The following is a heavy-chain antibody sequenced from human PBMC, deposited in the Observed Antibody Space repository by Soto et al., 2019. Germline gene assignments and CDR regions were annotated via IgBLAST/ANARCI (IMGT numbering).Heavy chain of an antibody. CDR3: ARGSRYSRPYYFDY. Sequence: EVQLLESGGSLVQPGGSLRITCAASGFSFRDYVMSWVRQAPGKELEWVSAINAGGTYYADSVKGRFTISRDISKNTVYLQMNSLRAEDTAYYYCARGSRYSRPYYFDYWGQGTAVTVSS. CDR1: GFSFRDYV. J-gene: IGHJ4*02. D-gene: IGHD3-3*01. V-gene: IGHV3-23*01. CDR2: INAGGT.